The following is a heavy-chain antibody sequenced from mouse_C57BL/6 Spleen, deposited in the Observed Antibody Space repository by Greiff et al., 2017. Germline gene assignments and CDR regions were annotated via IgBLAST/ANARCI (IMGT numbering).Heavy chain of an antibody. J-gene: IGHJ2*01. Sequence: QVHVKQSGPELVKPGASVKISCKASGYAFSSSWMNWVKQRPGQGLEWIGRIYPGDGDTNYNGKFKGKATLTADKSSSTAYMQLSSLTSEDSAVXFCARDATTGFDYWGQGTTLTVSS. V-gene: IGHV1-82*01. CDR2: IYPGDGDT. CDR1: GYAFSSSW. D-gene: IGHD1-1*01. CDR3: ARDATTGFDY.